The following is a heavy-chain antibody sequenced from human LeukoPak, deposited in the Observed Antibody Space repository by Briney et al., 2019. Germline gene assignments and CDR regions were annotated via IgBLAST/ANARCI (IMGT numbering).Heavy chain of an antibody. D-gene: IGHD3-10*01. CDR1: GFTFSSYA. V-gene: IGHV3-30*04. CDR2: ISYDGSNK. CDR3: ARSRITMVRGVISD. Sequence: GRSLRLSCAASGFTFSSYAKHWVRQAPGKGLEWVAVISYDGSNKYYADSVKGRFTISRDNSKNTLYLQMNSLRAEDTAVYYCARSRITMVRGVISDWGQGTLVTVSS. J-gene: IGHJ4*02.